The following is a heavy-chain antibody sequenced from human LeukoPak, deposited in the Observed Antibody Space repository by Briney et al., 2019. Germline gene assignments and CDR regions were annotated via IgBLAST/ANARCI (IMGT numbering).Heavy chain of an antibody. V-gene: IGHV3-7*01. D-gene: IGHD2-2*01. J-gene: IGHJ4*02. CDR1: GFTFSSYW. CDR2: IKQDGSEK. Sequence: GGSLRLSCAASGFTFSSYWMSWVRQAPGKGLEWVANIKQDGSEKYYVDSVKGRFTISRDNAKNSLYLQMNSLRAEDTAVHYCARGSVSAPYYFDYWGQGTLVTVSS. CDR3: ARGSVSAPYYFDY.